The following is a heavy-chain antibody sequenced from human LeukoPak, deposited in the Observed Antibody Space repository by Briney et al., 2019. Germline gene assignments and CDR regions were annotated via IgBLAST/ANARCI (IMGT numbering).Heavy chain of an antibody. CDR3: TRVGLTSGSYFSFDY. CDR1: GFTFSSYW. D-gene: IGHD1-26*01. Sequence: GRSLRLSCAASGFTFSSYWMHWVRQAPGKGLVWVSRINSDGSSTNYADSVKGRFTISRDNAKNTLYLQMNSLRVEDTAVYYCTRVGLTSGSYFSFDYWGQGTLVTVSS. V-gene: IGHV3-74*01. CDR2: INSDGSST. J-gene: IGHJ4*02.